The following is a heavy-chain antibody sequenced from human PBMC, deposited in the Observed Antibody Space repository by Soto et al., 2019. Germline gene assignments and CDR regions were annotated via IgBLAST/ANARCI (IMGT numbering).Heavy chain of an antibody. J-gene: IGHJ1*01. CDR3: ARDLSGFFQH. CDR1: GDSVFSNSAA. D-gene: IGHD3-3*02. V-gene: IGHV6-1*01. CDR2: TYYRSKWYN. Sequence: SQTLSLTCAISGDSVFSNSAAWNWIRQPPSRGLEWLGRTYYRSKWYNDYAGSVRSRITINPDTSKNQFSLHLNSATPDDTAVYYCARDLSGFFQHWGLGTLVTSPQ.